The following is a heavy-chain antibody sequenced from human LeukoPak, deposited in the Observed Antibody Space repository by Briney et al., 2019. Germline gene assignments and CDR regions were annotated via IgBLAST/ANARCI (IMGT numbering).Heavy chain of an antibody. CDR2: ISYDGSNK. Sequence: GGSLRLSCAASGFTFSSYGMHWVRQAPGKGLEWVAVISYDGSNKYYADSVKGRFTISRDNSKNTLYLQMNSLRAEDTAVYYCAKAQVAGTEYYFDYWGQGTLVTVSS. J-gene: IGHJ4*02. CDR3: AKAQVAGTEYYFDY. D-gene: IGHD6-19*01. V-gene: IGHV3-30*18. CDR1: GFTFSSYG.